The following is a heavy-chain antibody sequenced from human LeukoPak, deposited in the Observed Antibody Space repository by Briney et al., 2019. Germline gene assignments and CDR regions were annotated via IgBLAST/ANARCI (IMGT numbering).Heavy chain of an antibody. CDR1: GFTVSSNY. CDR3: ARDGYSYGYGDY. CDR2: IYSGGST. J-gene: IGHJ4*02. Sequence: GGSLRLSCAASGFTVSSNYMSWVRQAPGKGLEWVSVIYSGGSTYYADSVKGRFTISRDNSKNTLYLQMSSLRAEDTAVYYCARDGYSYGYGDYWGQGTLVTVSS. D-gene: IGHD5-18*01. V-gene: IGHV3-53*01.